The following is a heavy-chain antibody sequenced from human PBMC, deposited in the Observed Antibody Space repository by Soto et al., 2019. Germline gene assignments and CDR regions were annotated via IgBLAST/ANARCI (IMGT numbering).Heavy chain of an antibody. D-gene: IGHD3-3*01. Sequence: PGGSLRLSCAASGFTFSSYAMSWVRQAPGKGLEWVSAISGSGGSTYYADSVKGRFTISRDNSKNTLYLQMNSMRAEDTAVYYCAKGQTYYEFWSGYWVPYYYYGMDVWGQGTTVTVSS. CDR2: ISGSGGST. J-gene: IGHJ6*02. CDR3: AKGQTYYEFWSGYWVPYYYYGMDV. CDR1: GFTFSSYA. V-gene: IGHV3-23*01.